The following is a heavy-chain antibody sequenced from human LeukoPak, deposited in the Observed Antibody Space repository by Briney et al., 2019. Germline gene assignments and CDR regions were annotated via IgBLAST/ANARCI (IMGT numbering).Heavy chain of an antibody. D-gene: IGHD6-13*01. CDR2: INDSGST. V-gene: IGHV4-34*01. J-gene: IGHJ6*02. CDR3: ARCGASLYSSSRSHGLDV. CDR1: GGSFNAYT. Sequence: PSETLSLTCVVYGGSFNAYTWAWVRQSPGKGLEWIGEINDSGSTNYSPFLKSRVRMSVDTSNHQSSLNLTSVTAADTAVYYCARCGASLYSSSRSHGLDVWGQGTTVTVSS.